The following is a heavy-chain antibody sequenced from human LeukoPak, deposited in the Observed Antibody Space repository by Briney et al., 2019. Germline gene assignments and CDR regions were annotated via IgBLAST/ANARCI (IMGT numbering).Heavy chain of an antibody. J-gene: IGHJ4*02. CDR2: IYYSGST. CDR1: GGSISSSSYY. Sequence: SETLSLTYTVSGGSISSSSYYWGWIRQPPGKGLEWIGSIYYSGSTYYNPSLKSRVTISVDTSKNQFSLKLSSVTAADTAVYYCARVQFGGYRHIDYWGQGTLVTVSS. V-gene: IGHV4-39*07. D-gene: IGHD5-18*01. CDR3: ARVQFGGYRHIDY.